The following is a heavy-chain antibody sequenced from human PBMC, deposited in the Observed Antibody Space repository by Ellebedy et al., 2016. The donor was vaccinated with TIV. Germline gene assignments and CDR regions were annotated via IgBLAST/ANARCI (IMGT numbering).Heavy chain of an antibody. CDR2: MSGSGGST. V-gene: IGHV3-23*01. Sequence: GESLKISCAASGFTFSSYAMSWVRQAPGKGLEWVSAMSGSGGSTYYADSVKGRFTISRDNSKNTLYLQMNSLRAEDTAVYYCAKDFWSGYWVYWGQGTLVTVSS. J-gene: IGHJ4*02. D-gene: IGHD3-3*01. CDR3: AKDFWSGYWVY. CDR1: GFTFSSYA.